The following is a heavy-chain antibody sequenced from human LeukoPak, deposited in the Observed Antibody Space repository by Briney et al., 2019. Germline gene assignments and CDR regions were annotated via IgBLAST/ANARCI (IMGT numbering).Heavy chain of an antibody. J-gene: IGHJ5*02. CDR3: ARQVPSSSWSPTWFDP. D-gene: IGHD6-13*01. Sequence: SETLSLTCAVYGGSFSGYHWSWIRQPPGKGLEWIGEINRSGSTNYNPSLKSRVTISVDTSKNQFSLKLSSVTAADTAVYYCARQVPSSSWSPTWFDPWGQGTLVTVSS. CDR1: GGSFSGYH. V-gene: IGHV4-34*01. CDR2: INRSGST.